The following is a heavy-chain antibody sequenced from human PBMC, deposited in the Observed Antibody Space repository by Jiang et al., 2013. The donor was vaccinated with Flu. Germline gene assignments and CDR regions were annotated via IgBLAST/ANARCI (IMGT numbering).Heavy chain of an antibody. D-gene: IGHD6-19*01. J-gene: IGHJ6*02. CDR3: ARGPHLYSSGWYRIYYYGMDV. V-gene: IGHV6-1*01. Sequence: SVSSNSAAWNWIRQSPSRGLEWLGRTYYRSKWYNDYAVSVKSRITINPDTSKNQFSLQLNSVTPEDTAVYYCARGPHLYSSGWYRIYYYGMDVWGQGTTVTVSS. CDR2: TYYRSKWYN. CDR1: SVSSNSAA.